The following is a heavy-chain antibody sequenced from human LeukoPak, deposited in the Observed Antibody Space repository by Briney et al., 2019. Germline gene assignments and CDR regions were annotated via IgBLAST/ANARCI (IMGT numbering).Heavy chain of an antibody. J-gene: IGHJ3*02. Sequence: PGGSLRLSCAASGFTFSSYAMHCVRQAPGKGLEWVAVISYDGSNKYYADSVRGRFTISRDNSKNTLYLQMNSLRAEDTAVYYYSRDPPLVPMAPLIDIWGQGTMVTVPS. V-gene: IGHV3-30-3*01. CDR1: GFTFSSYA. D-gene: IGHD2-8*01. CDR3: SRDPPLVPMAPLIDI. CDR2: ISYDGSNK.